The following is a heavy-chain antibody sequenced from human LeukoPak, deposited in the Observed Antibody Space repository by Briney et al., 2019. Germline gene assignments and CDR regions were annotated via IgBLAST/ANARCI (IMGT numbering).Heavy chain of an antibody. CDR1: GGSFSGYY. CDR3: ARRGVVVAAGYFDY. V-gene: IGHV4-34*01. J-gene: IGHJ4*02. D-gene: IGHD2-15*01. Sequence: SETLSLTCAVYGGSFSGYYWTWIRQAPGKGLEWIGEINPSGRISYNPSLKSRLTISVDASKNQFSLNLRSLTAADTAVYYCARRGVVVAAGYFDYWGQGTLVTVSS. CDR2: INPSGRI.